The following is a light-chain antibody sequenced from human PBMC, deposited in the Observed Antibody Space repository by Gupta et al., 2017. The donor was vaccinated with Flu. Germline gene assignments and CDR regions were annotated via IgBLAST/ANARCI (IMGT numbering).Light chain of an antibody. V-gene: IGKV1-5*03. CDR1: QSIDTW. CDR2: QAS. CDR3: QQYITFST. J-gene: IGKJ1*01. Sequence: VGDRFTITCRASQSIDTWFAWYQPKPGKAPKLLIYQASTLESGVPSRFSGRGYGTEFTLTISSLQPDDFATYSCQQYITFSTFGQGTKVEIE.